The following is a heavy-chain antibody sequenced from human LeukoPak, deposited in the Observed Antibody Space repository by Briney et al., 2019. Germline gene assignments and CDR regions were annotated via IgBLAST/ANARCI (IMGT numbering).Heavy chain of an antibody. D-gene: IGHD6-13*01. V-gene: IGHV1-2*02. CDR2: INPNSGGT. CDR1: GYTFTGYY. CDR3: ERDGTSSSWPFDY. J-gene: IGHJ4*02. Sequence: ASVKVSCKASGYTFTGYYMHWVRQAPGQGLEWMGWINPNSGGTNYAQKFQGRVTMTRDTSISTAYMELSRLRSDDTAVYYCERDGTSSSWPFDYWGQGTLVTVSS.